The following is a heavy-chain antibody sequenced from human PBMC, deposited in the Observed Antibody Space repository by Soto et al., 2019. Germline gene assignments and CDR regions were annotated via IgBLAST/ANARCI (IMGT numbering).Heavy chain of an antibody. V-gene: IGHV4-39*01. CDR3: ARLHCTNPGCVPLDP. CDR1: GGSISDDTYY. D-gene: IGHD2-8*01. CDR2: IYYSGTS. Sequence: QLQLQESGPGLVKPSETLSLTCTVSGGSISDDTYYWGWIRQPPGKGLEWIGSIYYSGTSSYNPSLESRVTMSVDTSKKQLSLRLRSVTATDTAVYYCARLHCTNPGCVPLDPWGHGTRVIVSS. J-gene: IGHJ5*02.